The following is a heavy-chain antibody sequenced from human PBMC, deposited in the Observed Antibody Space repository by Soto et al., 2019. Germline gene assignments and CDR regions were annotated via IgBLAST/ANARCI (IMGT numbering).Heavy chain of an antibody. D-gene: IGHD3-9*01. CDR1: GGTFSSYA. CDR2: IIPIFGTA. V-gene: IGHV1-69*13. J-gene: IGHJ6*02. CDR3: ARASMNYDILTGYTNYYYYGMDV. Sequence: GASVKVSCKASGGTFSSYAISWVRQAPGQGLEWMGGIIPIFGTANYAQKFQGRVTITADESTSTAYMELSSLRSEDTAVYYCARASMNYDILTGYTNYYYYGMDVWGQGTTVTVSS.